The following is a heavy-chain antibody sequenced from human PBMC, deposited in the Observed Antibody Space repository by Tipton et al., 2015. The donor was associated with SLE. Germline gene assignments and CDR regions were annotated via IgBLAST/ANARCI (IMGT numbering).Heavy chain of an antibody. Sequence: TLSLTCSVSGGSISSRSYYWGWIRQSPGKGLEWIGSVYYSGSTYYNPSLKTRVTISVDTSKNQFSLKLSSVTAADTAVYYCASPSYDLWSSPGGERDAFDVWGQGKMVTVSS. D-gene: IGHD3-3*01. CDR1: GGSISSRSYY. CDR3: ASPSYDLWSSPGGERDAFDV. V-gene: IGHV4-39*07. CDR2: VYYSGST. J-gene: IGHJ3*01.